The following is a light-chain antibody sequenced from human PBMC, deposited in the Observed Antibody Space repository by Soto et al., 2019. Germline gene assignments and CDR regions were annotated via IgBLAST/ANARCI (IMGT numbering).Light chain of an antibody. CDR2: GAS. J-gene: IGKJ1*01. V-gene: IGKV1-6*01. CDR3: LQDYNDPRT. Sequence: AIQMTQSPSSLSASVGDRVTITCRASQGITNDLGWYQQKPGKAPKLLMYGASNLESGVPSRFSGSGSGTDFTLTISSLQPEDVATYYCLQDYNDPRTFGQGTKGEIK. CDR1: QGITND.